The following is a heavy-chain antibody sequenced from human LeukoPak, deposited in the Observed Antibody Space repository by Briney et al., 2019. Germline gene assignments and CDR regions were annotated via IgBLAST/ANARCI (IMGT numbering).Heavy chain of an antibody. CDR3: AKDLGSPNYFDY. D-gene: IGHD2-15*01. Sequence: GGSLRLSCAASGFTFSDYAMHWVRQAPGKGLEWVAFIRYDGSNKYYADSVKGRFTISRDNSKNTLYLQMNSLRAEDTAVYYCAKDLGSPNYFDYWGQGTLVTVSS. CDR2: IRYDGSNK. CDR1: GFTFSDYA. V-gene: IGHV3-30*02. J-gene: IGHJ4*02.